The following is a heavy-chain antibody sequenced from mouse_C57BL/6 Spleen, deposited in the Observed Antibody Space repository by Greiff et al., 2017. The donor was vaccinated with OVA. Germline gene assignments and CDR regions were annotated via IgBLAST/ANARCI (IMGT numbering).Heavy chain of an antibody. J-gene: IGHJ4*01. CDR1: GYTFTSYW. V-gene: IGHV1-55*01. Sequence: VQLQQPGAELVKPGASVKMSCKASGYTFTSYWITWVKQKPGQGLEWIGDIYPGSGSTNYNEKFKSKATLTVDTSSSTAYMQLSSLTSEDSAVYYCARENYSCAMDYWGQGTSVTVSS. CDR3: ARENYSCAMDY. D-gene: IGHD2-12*01. CDR2: IYPGSGST.